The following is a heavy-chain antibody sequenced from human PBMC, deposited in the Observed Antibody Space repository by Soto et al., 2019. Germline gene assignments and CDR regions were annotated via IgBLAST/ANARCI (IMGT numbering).Heavy chain of an antibody. CDR2: MNPNSGNT. CDR1: GYTFTSYH. V-gene: IGHV1-8*01. CDR3: ARGHIRSTKSWLDP. J-gene: IGHJ5*02. Sequence: QVQLVQSGAEVKKPGASVKVSCKGSGYTFTSYHINWVRQATGQGLEWMGWMNPNSGNTGYAQTLQGRVTMTWDTSISTAYMELSSLRFEDTAMYYCARGHIRSTKSWLDPWGQGPMVTVSS. D-gene: IGHD2-2*01.